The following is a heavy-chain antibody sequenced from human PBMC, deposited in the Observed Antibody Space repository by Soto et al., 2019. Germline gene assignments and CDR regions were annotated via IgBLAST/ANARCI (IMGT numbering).Heavy chain of an antibody. CDR2: VYYTETT. J-gene: IGHJ5*02. D-gene: IGHD2-21*01. CDR1: GGSINSSDHF. CDR3: ARQRVLAKNMFITSLDP. V-gene: IGHV4-39*01. Sequence: SETLSLTCSLSGGSINSSDHFWGWIRQTPGKGLEWIGSVYYTETTYYNPSLKSPVTISVETSRNTFSLKVNSVTAADTGIYYCARQRVLAKNMFITSLDPWGQGTXV.